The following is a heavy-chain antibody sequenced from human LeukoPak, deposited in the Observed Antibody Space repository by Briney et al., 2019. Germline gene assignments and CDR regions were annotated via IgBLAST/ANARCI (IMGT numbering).Heavy chain of an antibody. J-gene: IGHJ4*02. CDR1: GFTFDDYG. CDR2: INWNGGST. Sequence: GGSLRLSCAASGFTFDDYGMSWVRQAPGKGLEWVSAINWNGGSTGYADSVKGRFTISRDNAKNSLYLQMNSLRAEDTALYYCAGGTTLAAAGTPFDYWGQGTLVTVSS. CDR3: AGGTTLAAAGTPFDY. D-gene: IGHD6-13*01. V-gene: IGHV3-20*04.